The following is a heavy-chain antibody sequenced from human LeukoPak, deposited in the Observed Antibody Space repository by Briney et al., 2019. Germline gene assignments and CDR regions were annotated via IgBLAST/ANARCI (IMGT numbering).Heavy chain of an antibody. CDR1: GFTFSSYA. J-gene: IGHJ4*02. D-gene: IGHD3-10*01. Sequence: QAGGSLRLSRAASGFTFSSYAMSWVRQAPGKGLEWVAVISYDGSNKYYADSVKGRFTISRDNSKNTLYLQMNSLRAEDTAVYYCAKGATMVRGVIDYWGQGTLVTVSS. CDR2: ISYDGSNK. CDR3: AKGATMVRGVIDY. V-gene: IGHV3-30*18.